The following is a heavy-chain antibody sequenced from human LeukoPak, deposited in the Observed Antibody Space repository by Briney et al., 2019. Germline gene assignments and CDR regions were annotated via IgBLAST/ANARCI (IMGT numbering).Heavy chain of an antibody. CDR1: SGSISHYY. CDR3: ARVSSGSYLYFDY. Sequence: SETLSLTRTVSSGSISHYYWSWIRQPPGKGLEWIGYIYYSGNTNYNPSLKSRVTISVDTSKNQFSLNLSSVTAADTAVYYCARVSSGSYLYFDYWGQGTLVTVSS. V-gene: IGHV4-59*01. D-gene: IGHD1-26*01. CDR2: IYYSGNT. J-gene: IGHJ4*02.